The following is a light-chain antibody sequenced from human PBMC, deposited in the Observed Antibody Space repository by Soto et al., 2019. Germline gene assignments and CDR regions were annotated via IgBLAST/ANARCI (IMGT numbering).Light chain of an antibody. Sequence: QSALTQPPSASGSPGQSVTISCTGTSSDVGGYNYVSWYQQHPGKAPKLMIYEVSQRPSGVPDRFSGSKSGNTASLTVSGLQAEDEAAYSCSSYAGSNNFVVFGGGTKLTVL. CDR3: SSYAGSNNFVV. CDR2: EVS. J-gene: IGLJ2*01. V-gene: IGLV2-8*01. CDR1: SSDVGGYNY.